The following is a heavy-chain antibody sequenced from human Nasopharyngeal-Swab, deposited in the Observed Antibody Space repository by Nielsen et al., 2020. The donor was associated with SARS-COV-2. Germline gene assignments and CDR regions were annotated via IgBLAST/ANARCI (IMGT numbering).Heavy chain of an antibody. Sequence: GESLKISCAASGFTFSSYAMHWVRQAPGKGLEWVAVISYDGSNKYYADSVKGRFTISRDNSKNTLYLQMNSLRAEDTAVYYCARGGLLELGFYWYFDLWGRGTRVTVS. CDR3: ARGGLLELGFYWYFDL. CDR2: ISYDGSNK. V-gene: IGHV3-30*04. D-gene: IGHD2-21*02. CDR1: GFTFSSYA. J-gene: IGHJ2*01.